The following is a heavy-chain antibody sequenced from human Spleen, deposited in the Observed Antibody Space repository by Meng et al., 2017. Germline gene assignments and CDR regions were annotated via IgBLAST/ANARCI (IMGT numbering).Heavy chain of an antibody. J-gene: IGHJ4*02. CDR3: ARVLGYGDYFDY. Sequence: GESLKISCAASGFSFRSYAMNWVRQAPGKGLEWVSSISGSGGGTYYADSVKGRFTISRDNSKDTLYLLINSLRAEDTAVYYCARVLGYGDYFDYWGQGTLVTVSS. CDR2: ISGSGGGT. CDR1: GFSFRSYA. D-gene: IGHD4-17*01. V-gene: IGHV3-23*01.